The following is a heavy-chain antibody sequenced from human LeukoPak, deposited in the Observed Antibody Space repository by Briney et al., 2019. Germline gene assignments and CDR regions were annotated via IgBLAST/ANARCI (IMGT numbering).Heavy chain of an antibody. V-gene: IGHV3-74*01. CDR3: ARDRNYQLSPP. J-gene: IGHJ4*02. CDR2: IKGDGSGT. D-gene: IGHD2-2*01. CDR1: GFTSFSNYW. Sequence: GGSLRLSCAASGFTSFSNYWIHWVRQAPGKGLVWVSRIKGDGSGTIYADSVRGRFTISRDNARNTVYLQMNSLRVEDTAVYYCARDRNYQLSPPWGQGTLVTVSS.